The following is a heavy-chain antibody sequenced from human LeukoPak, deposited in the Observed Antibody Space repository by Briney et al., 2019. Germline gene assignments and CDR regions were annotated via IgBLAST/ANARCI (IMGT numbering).Heavy chain of an antibody. V-gene: IGHV4-34*01. CDR2: INHSGST. D-gene: IGHD3-22*01. Sequence: PSETLSLTCAVYGGSFSGYYWNWIRQPPGKGLEWIGEINHSGSTNYNPSLKSRVTISVDTSKNQFSLKLRSVTAADTAVYYCASEGYYDSSGYYYDYWGQGTLVTVSS. CDR1: GGSFSGYY. CDR3: ASEGYYDSSGYYYDY. J-gene: IGHJ4*02.